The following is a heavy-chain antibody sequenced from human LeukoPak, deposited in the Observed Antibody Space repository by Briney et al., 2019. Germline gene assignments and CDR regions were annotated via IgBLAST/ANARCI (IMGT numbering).Heavy chain of an antibody. D-gene: IGHD3-10*01. Sequence: SVKLSCKASGATFSSYAISWVRQAPGQGIEWMGGISPSLSISSFGEKFQGRVTSTSDESTSTANMELSSLGSEDTAVYYCARGLVRGVMVGWFDPWGQGTLVTVSS. CDR3: ARGLVRGVMVGWFDP. J-gene: IGHJ5*02. CDR2: ISPSLSIS. CDR1: GATFSSYA. V-gene: IGHV1-69*01.